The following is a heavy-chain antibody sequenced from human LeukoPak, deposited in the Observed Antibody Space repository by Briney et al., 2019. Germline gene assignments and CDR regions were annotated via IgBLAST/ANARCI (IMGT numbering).Heavy chain of an antibody. V-gene: IGHV4-39*07. CDR1: GGSISSSSYY. Sequence: SETLSLTCTVPGGSISSSSYYWGWIRQPPGKGLEWIGSIYYSGSTYYNPSLKSRVTISVDTSKNQFSLKLSSATAADTAVYYCASQDWGAFDIWGQGTMVTVSS. CDR3: ASQDWGAFDI. CDR2: IYYSGST. J-gene: IGHJ3*02. D-gene: IGHD7-27*01.